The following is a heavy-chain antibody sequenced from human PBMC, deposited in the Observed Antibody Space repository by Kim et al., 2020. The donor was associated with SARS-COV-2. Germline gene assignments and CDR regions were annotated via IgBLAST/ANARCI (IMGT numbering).Heavy chain of an antibody. Sequence: GESLRLSCAASGFTFSSYVMSWVRQAPGKGLEWVSSLSGSGGGTYFADSVRGRFIISRDNSKNTLYLQMNSLRAEDTAVYFCARLVLGIRAFDMWGQGTMVTVSS. D-gene: IGHD7-27*01. CDR2: LSGSGGGT. J-gene: IGHJ3*02. CDR1: GFTFSSYV. V-gene: IGHV3-23*01. CDR3: ARLVLGIRAFDM.